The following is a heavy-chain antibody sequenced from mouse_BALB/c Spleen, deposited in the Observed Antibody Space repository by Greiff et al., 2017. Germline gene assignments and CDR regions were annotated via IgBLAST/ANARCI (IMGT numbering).Heavy chain of an antibody. CDR1: GFTFSSFG. V-gene: IGHV5-17*02. Sequence: VQVVESGGGLVQPGGSRKLSCAASGFTFSSFGMHWVRQAPEKGLEWVAYISSGSSTIYYADTVKGRFTISRDNPKNTLFLQMTSLRSEDTAMYYCAITTVVGEAMDYWGQGTSVTVSS. CDR3: AITTVVGEAMDY. D-gene: IGHD1-1*01. J-gene: IGHJ4*01. CDR2: ISSGSSTI.